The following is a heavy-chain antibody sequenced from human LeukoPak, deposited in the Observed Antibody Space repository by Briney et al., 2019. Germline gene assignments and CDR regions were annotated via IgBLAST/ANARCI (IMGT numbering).Heavy chain of an antibody. CDR3: AKLGDYGY. J-gene: IGHJ4*02. D-gene: IGHD4-17*01. V-gene: IGHV3-23*01. CDR1: GFTFNNCG. CDR2: ISNSGGST. Sequence: GGSLRLSCAASGFTFNNCGMNWVRQAPGKGLEWVSTISNSGGSTYYADSVKGRFIISRDNSKNTLYLQMNSLRGEDTAAYYCAKLGDYGYWGQGTLVTVYS.